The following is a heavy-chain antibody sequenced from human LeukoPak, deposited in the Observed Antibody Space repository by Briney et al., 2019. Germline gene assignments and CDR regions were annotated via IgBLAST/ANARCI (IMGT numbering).Heavy chain of an antibody. V-gene: IGHV3-23*01. CDR1: GFTFSSYA. D-gene: IGHD6-19*01. Sequence: GGSLRLSCAASGFTFSSYAMSWVRQAPGKGLEWVSAISGSGGSTYYADSVKGRFTISRDNSKNTLYLKMNSLRAEDTAVYYCAKELGIAVAGTSSGVDWFDPWGQGTLVTVSS. CDR3: AKELGIAVAGTSSGVDWFDP. J-gene: IGHJ5*02. CDR2: ISGSGGST.